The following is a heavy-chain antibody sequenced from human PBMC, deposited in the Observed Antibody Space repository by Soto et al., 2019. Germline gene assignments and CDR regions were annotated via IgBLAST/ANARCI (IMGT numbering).Heavy chain of an antibody. CDR1: GFTFSSYA. CDR2: ISYDGSNK. V-gene: IGHV3-30-3*01. CDR3: ARDLGLRLGELSTNYYYYGMDV. Sequence: QVQLVESGGGVVQPGRSLRLSCAASGFTFSSYAMHWVRQAPGKGLEWVAVISYDGSNKYYADSVKGRFTISRDNSKNTLYLQMNSLRAEDTAVYYCARDLGLRLGELSTNYYYYGMDVWGQGTTVTVSS. D-gene: IGHD3-16*02. J-gene: IGHJ6*02.